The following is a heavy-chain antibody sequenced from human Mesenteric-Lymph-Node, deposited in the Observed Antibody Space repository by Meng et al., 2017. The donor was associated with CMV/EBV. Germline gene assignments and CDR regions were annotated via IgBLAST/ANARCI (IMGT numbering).Heavy chain of an antibody. CDR1: GGSISSYY. J-gene: IGHJ4*02. Sequence: SETLSLTCTVSGGSISSYYWSWIRQPPGKGLEWIGYVYYSGSTKYNPSLKSRVTISVDTSKNPVSLKLSSVTAADTAVYYCARVPNPSYPLVDAYFDYWGQGTLVTVSS. CDR2: VYYSGST. V-gene: IGHV4-59*01. D-gene: IGHD2-2*01. CDR3: ARVPNPSYPLVDAYFDY.